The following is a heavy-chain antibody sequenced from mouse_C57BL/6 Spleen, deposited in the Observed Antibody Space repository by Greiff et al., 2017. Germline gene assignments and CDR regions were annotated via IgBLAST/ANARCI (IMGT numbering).Heavy chain of an antibody. CDR2: IWSDGST. J-gene: IGHJ3*01. Sequence: QVQLKESGPGLVAPSQSLSITCPVSGFSLTSYGVHWVRQPPGKGLEWLVVIWSDGSTTSNSAPKSRLSISKDNSKSQVFLTMNSLQTDDTAKYYGARHSDYDGFAYWGQGTLVTVSA. CDR1: GFSLTSYG. CDR3: ARHSDYDGFAY. D-gene: IGHD2-4*01. V-gene: IGHV2-6-1*01.